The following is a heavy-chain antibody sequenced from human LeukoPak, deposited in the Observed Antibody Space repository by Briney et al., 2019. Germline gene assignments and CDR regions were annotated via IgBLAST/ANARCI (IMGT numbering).Heavy chain of an antibody. CDR2: IIPIFGTA. Sequence: ASVKVSCKASGGTFSSYAISWLRQAPGQGLEWMGGIIPIFGTANYAQKFQGRVTITADESTSTAYMELSSLRSEDTAVYYCARGRELRYFDWLLDYWGQGTLVTVSS. D-gene: IGHD3-9*01. CDR1: GGTFSSYA. J-gene: IGHJ4*02. CDR3: ARGRELRYFDWLLDY. V-gene: IGHV1-69*13.